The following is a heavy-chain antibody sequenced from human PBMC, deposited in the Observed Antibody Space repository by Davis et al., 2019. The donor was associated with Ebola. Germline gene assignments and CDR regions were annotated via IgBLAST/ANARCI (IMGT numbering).Heavy chain of an antibody. D-gene: IGHD6-13*01. J-gene: IGHJ5*02. CDR1: GFTFSDYY. CDR3: ARDFGHIAGDNWFDP. V-gene: IGHV4-34*01. Sequence: ESLKISCAASGFTFSDYYMSWIRQPPGKGLEWIGEIYHSGSTNYNPSLKSRVTISVDKSKNQFSLKLSSVTAADTAVYYCARDFGHIAGDNWFDPWGQGTLVTVSS. CDR2: IYHSGST.